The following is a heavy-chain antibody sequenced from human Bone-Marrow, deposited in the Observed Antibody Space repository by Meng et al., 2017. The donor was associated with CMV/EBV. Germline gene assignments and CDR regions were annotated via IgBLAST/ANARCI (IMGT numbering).Heavy chain of an antibody. CDR3: AREGKADSYGLDGSYYYYGMDV. CDR2: ISAYKGNI. CDR1: GYTFTSYG. V-gene: IGHV1-18*01. Sequence: ASVKVSCKASGYTFTSYGISWVRQAPGQGLEWMGWISAYKGNINYAQKPQGRVTMTTDTSTSTAYMGLRSLRSDDTAVYYCAREGKADSYGLDGSYYYYGMDVWGQGTTVTVSS. D-gene: IGHD5-18*01. J-gene: IGHJ6*02.